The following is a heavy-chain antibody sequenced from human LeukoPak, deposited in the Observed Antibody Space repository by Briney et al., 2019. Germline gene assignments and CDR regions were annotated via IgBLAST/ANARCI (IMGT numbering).Heavy chain of an antibody. CDR1: GYSFTTYW. CDR3: ARQGGSYYFYMDV. V-gene: IGHV5-51*01. J-gene: IGHJ6*03. D-gene: IGHD1-26*01. Sequence: GESLKISCKGSGYSFTTYWIGWVRQMPGKGLEWMGIIYPGDSDTRYSPSFQGQVTMSADKSISTAYLQWSSLKASDTAMYYCARQGGSYYFYMDVWGKGTTVTVSS. CDR2: IYPGDSDT.